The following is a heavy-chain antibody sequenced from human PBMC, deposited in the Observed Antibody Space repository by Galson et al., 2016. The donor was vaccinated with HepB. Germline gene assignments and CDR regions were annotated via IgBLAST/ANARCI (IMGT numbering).Heavy chain of an antibody. Sequence: SLRLSCAASGFTFKNYGMHWVRQAPGKGLEWVAVMSYDESNEYYADSVKGRFTISRDNSKNTLYLQMSGLTPEDTAVYYCAKDSTMYGNYDFWCDFPNNWGQGTPVIVSS. V-gene: IGHV3-30*18. D-gene: IGHD3-3*01. CDR1: GFTFKNYG. J-gene: IGHJ4*02. CDR2: MSYDESNE. CDR3: AKDSTMYGNYDFWCDFPNN.